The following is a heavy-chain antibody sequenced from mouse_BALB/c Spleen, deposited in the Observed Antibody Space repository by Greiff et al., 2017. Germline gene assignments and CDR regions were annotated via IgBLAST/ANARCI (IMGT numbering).Heavy chain of an antibody. Sequence: EVQLKESGAELVRSGASVKLSCTASGFNIKDYYMHWVKQRPEQGLEWIGWIDPENGDTEYAPKFQGKATMTADTSSNTAYLQLSSLTSEDTAVYYCAHYYGSSSAWFAYWGQGTLVTVAA. J-gene: IGHJ3*01. CDR3: AHYYGSSSAWFAY. CDR2: IDPENGDT. V-gene: IGHV14-4*02. CDR1: GFNIKDYY. D-gene: IGHD1-1*01.